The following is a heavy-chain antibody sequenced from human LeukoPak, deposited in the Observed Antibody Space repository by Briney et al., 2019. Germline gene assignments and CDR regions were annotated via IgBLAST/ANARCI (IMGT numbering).Heavy chain of an antibody. V-gene: IGHV4-59*08. D-gene: IGHD3-22*01. CDR1: GGSIRSYY. J-gene: IGHJ4*02. CDR2: IYYNGNT. Sequence: SETLSLTCTVSGGSIRSYYWSWVRQPPGKGLEWIGYIYYNGNTNYNASLKSRVTISVDTSKNQFSLKLSSVTAADTAVYYCASTYRGDSSGYYFDYWGQGTLVTVSS. CDR3: ASTYRGDSSGYYFDY.